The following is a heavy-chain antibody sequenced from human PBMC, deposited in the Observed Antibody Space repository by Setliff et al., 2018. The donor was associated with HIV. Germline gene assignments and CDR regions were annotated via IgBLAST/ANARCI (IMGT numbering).Heavy chain of an antibody. V-gene: IGHV1-2*02. J-gene: IGHJ6*02. CDR3: AREDVPARDYYGMDV. Sequence: ASVKVSCKASGYTFTAYYIHWVRQAPGQGLEWMGWINSNNGGTKYAQNFQGRVTMTRDTSITTAYMELSRLRSEDTAVYYCAREDVPARDYYGMDVWGQGTTVTVSS. CDR1: GYTFTAYY. CDR2: INSNNGGT.